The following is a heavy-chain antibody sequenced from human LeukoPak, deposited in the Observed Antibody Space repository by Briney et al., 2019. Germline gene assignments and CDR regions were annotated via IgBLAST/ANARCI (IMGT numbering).Heavy chain of an antibody. V-gene: IGHV5-51*01. CDR3: ARPASSSWYLNY. D-gene: IGHD6-13*01. CDR1: GYSFTSYW. Sequence: GESLKISCKGSGYSFTSYWIRWVRQMPGKGLECMGIIYTGDSDTRSSPSFQGQVTISAAKSISTAYLQWSSLKASDTAMYSCARPASSSWYLNYWGQGTLVTVSS. J-gene: IGHJ4*02. CDR2: IYTGDSDT.